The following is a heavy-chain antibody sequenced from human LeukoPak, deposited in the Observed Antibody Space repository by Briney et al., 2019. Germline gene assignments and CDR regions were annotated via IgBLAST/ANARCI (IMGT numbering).Heavy chain of an antibody. Sequence: GGSLRLSCAASAFHLSIYWMHWVRQAPGKGLEWVANINEDGSKKYYVDSVKGRFTISRDNAKNSLYLQMNSLRAEDTAVYYCARDPFPVVRGVIIKWGFGYWGQGSRVTVSS. CDR1: AFHLSIYW. V-gene: IGHV3-7*05. D-gene: IGHD3-10*01. J-gene: IGHJ4*02. CDR2: INEDGSKK. CDR3: ARDPFPVVRGVIIKWGFGY.